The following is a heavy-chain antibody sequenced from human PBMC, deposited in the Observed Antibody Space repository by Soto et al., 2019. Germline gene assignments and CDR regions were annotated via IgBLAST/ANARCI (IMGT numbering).Heavy chain of an antibody. CDR3: ARGDGRYYYDSSGYYSLDY. J-gene: IGHJ4*02. D-gene: IGHD3-22*01. V-gene: IGHV1-69*13. Sequence: GASVKVSCKASGGTFSGYAISWVRQAPGQGLEWMGGIIPIFGTANYAQKFQGRVTITADESTSTAYMELSSLRSEDTAVYYCARGDGRYYYDSSGYYSLDYWGQGTLVTVSS. CDR2: IIPIFGTA. CDR1: GGTFSGYA.